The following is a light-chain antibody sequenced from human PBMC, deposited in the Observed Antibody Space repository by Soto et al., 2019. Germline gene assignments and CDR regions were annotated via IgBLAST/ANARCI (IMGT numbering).Light chain of an antibody. J-gene: IGLJ2*01. CDR1: SSNIGAGYD. CDR2: GNS. Sequence: QSVLTQPPSVSGAPGQRVTISCTGSSSNIGAGYDVHWYQQLPGTAPKLLIYGNSNRPSGVPDRFSGPKSGTSASLAITGLQAEDEADYYGQSYDSSLSGYVVFGGGTTLTVL. CDR3: QSYDSSLSGYVV. V-gene: IGLV1-40*01.